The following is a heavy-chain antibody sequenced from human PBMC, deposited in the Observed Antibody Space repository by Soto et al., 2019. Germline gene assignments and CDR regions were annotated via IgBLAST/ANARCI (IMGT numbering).Heavy chain of an antibody. CDR3: ARDKGAGHPSRPRTYNWFDP. Sequence: GGSLRLSCAASGFTFSSYGMHWVRQAPGKGLEWVAVIWYDGSNKYYADSVKGRFTISRDNSKNTLYLQMNSLRAEDTAVYYCARDKGAGHPSRPRTYNWFDPWGQGTLVTVSS. CDR1: GFTFSSYG. D-gene: IGHD6-19*01. J-gene: IGHJ5*02. V-gene: IGHV3-33*01. CDR2: IWYDGSNK.